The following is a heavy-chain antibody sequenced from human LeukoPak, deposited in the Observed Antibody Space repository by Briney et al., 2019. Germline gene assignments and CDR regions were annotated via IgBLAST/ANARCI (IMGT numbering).Heavy chain of an antibody. J-gene: IGHJ4*02. CDR2: IYISGRT. Sequence: PSETLSLTCTVSGGSVSSYYWSWIRQPAGKGLEWIGRIYISGRTNYNPSIKSRVTMSIDTPKNQFSLKLSSVTAADTAVYYCASRHDSGPYWGQGTLVTVSS. CDR3: ASRHDSGPY. V-gene: IGHV4-4*07. CDR1: GGSVSSYY. D-gene: IGHD4-17*01.